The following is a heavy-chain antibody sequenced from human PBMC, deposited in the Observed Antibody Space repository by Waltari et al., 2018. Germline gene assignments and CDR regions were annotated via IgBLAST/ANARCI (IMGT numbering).Heavy chain of an antibody. CDR1: GGTLSSYA. J-gene: IGHJ5*02. Sequence: VQLVQSGGEVKKPGSSVKVSCKASGGTLSSYAISWVRQAPGQGLEWMGGIIPTVGTANYSQKFQGRVTSTADESTSTAYMEVSSLRSEDWAVYYCARVNLRSGPNWFDPWGQGTLVTVSS. CDR2: IIPTVGTA. CDR3: ARVNLRSGPNWFDP. D-gene: IGHD3-3*01. V-gene: IGHV1-69*12.